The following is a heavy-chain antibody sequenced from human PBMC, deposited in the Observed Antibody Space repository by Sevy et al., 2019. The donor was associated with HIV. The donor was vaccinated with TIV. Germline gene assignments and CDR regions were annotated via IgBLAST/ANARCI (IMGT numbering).Heavy chain of an antibody. Sequence: GESLKISCAASGFPFSSYAMNWVRQGPGKGLEWVSATGGRGGATYYADSVKGRFTISRDNSKNTLYLQMDRLRAEETAVYYCAKDVVAVVGDAFDVWGQGTMVTVSS. J-gene: IGHJ3*01. CDR2: TGGRGGAT. CDR3: AKDVVAVVGDAFDV. CDR1: GFPFSSYA. V-gene: IGHV3-23*01. D-gene: IGHD2-15*01.